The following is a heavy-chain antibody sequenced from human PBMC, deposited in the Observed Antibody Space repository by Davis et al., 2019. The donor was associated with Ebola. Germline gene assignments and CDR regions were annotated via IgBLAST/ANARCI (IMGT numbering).Heavy chain of an antibody. CDR3: ARNYDILTGYYLRAMDV. Sequence: PGGSLRLSCAASGFTFSSYAMSWVRQAPGKGLEWVSAISGSGGSTYYADSVKGRFTISRDSAKNTLYLQMNSLRAEDTAVYYCARNYDILTGYYLRAMDVWGKGTTVTVSS. D-gene: IGHD3-9*01. J-gene: IGHJ6*04. V-gene: IGHV3-23*01. CDR2: ISGSGGST. CDR1: GFTFSSYA.